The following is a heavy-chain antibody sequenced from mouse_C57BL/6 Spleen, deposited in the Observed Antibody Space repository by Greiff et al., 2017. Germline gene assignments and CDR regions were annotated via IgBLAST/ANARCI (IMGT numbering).Heavy chain of an antibody. CDR3: ARRFAY. Sequence: EVQLQQSGPELVKPGASVKISCKASGYTFTDYYMNWVKQSPGKSLEWIGDINPNNGGTSYNQKFKGKATLTVDKSSSTAYMELRSLTSEDSAVYYCARRFAYWGQGTLVTVSA. V-gene: IGHV1-26*01. J-gene: IGHJ3*01. CDR2: INPNNGGT. CDR1: GYTFTDYY.